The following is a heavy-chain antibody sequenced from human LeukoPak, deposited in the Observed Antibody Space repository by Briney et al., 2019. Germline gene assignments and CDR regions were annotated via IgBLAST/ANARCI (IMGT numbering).Heavy chain of an antibody. D-gene: IGHD3-16*01. J-gene: IGHJ4*02. V-gene: IGHV3-7*01. Sequence: GGSLRLSCAVSGFTFSDFWMSWVRQAPGRGLEWVANIHPEGNEKYHVESVKGRFTISRDNAKNSLYLQMNSLTAEDTAVYYCARGRFMIPFGGQGTLVTVSS. CDR1: GFTFSDFW. CDR3: ARGRFMIPF. CDR2: IHPEGNEK.